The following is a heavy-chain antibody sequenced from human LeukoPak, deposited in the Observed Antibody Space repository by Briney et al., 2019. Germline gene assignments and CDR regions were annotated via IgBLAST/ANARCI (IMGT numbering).Heavy chain of an antibody. CDR1: GFTFSSYG. J-gene: IGHJ4*02. CDR3: AKPFGSWSYYFDY. CDR2: IWYDGSNK. D-gene: IGHD6-13*01. Sequence: PGRSLRLSCAASGFTFSSYGMHWVRQAPGKELEWVAVIWYDGSNKYYADSVKGRFTISRDNSKNTLYLQMNSLRAEDTAVYYCAKPFGSWSYYFDYWGQGTLVTVSS. V-gene: IGHV3-33*06.